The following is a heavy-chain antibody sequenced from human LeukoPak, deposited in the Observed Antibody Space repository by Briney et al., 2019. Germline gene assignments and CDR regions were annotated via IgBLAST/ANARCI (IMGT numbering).Heavy chain of an antibody. V-gene: IGHV4-59*01. CDR3: ARFKGNYGDYPDAFDI. CDR2: IYYSGST. D-gene: IGHD4-17*01. CDR1: GGSISSYY. J-gene: IGHJ3*02. Sequence: PSETLSRTCTVSGGSISSYYWSWIRQPPGKGLEWIGYIYYSGSTNYNPSLKSRVTISVDTSKNQFSLKLSSVTAADTAVYYCARFKGNYGDYPDAFDIWGQGTMVTVSS.